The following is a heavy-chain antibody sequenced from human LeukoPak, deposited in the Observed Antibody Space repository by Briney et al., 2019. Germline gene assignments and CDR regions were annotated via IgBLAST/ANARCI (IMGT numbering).Heavy chain of an antibody. CDR1: GNSISSGDNY. CDR3: ARARHRGRFDY. Sequence: PSETLSLTCTVSGNSISSGDNYWSWIRQPAGKGLEWIGRIYTSGSTNYNPSLKSRVTISGDTSKNQFSLRLSSVTAADTAVYYCARARHRGRFDYWGQGTLVTVSS. V-gene: IGHV4-61*02. CDR2: IYTSGST. J-gene: IGHJ4*02. D-gene: IGHD1-1*01.